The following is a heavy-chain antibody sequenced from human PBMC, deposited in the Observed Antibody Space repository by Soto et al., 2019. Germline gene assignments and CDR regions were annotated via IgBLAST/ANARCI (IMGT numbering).Heavy chain of an antibody. V-gene: IGHV3-48*03. Sequence: EVQLVESGGGLVQPGGSLRLSCAASGFTFSSYEMNWVRQAPGKGLEWVSCIGSSGSTIYYPDSVKGRCTISRDNAKNSLNLQMNSLRAEDTAVYYCARGADYDDFWSGVVIRSGWYFDLWGRGTLVTVSS. D-gene: IGHD3-3*01. J-gene: IGHJ2*01. CDR3: ARGADYDDFWSGVVIRSGWYFDL. CDR2: IGSSGSTI. CDR1: GFTFSSYE.